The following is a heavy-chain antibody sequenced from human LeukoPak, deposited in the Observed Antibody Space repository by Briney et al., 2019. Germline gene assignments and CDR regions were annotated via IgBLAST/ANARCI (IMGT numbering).Heavy chain of an antibody. CDR3: AREDRYYDRGDDFDY. Sequence: SGGSLRLSCAASGFTFSSYWMSWVRQAPGKGLEWVANIKQDGSEKYYVDSVKGRFTISRDNAKNSLYLQMNSLRAEDTAVYYCAREDRYYDRGDDFDYWGQGTLVTVSS. CDR2: IKQDGSEK. CDR1: GFTFSSYW. D-gene: IGHD3-22*01. V-gene: IGHV3-7*01. J-gene: IGHJ4*02.